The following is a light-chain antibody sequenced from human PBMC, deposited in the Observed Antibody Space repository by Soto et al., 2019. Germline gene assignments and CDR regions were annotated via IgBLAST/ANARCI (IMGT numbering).Light chain of an antibody. CDR3: ETWDSNVPVV. CDR1: SGYSSYI. J-gene: IGLJ2*01. CDR2: VEGIGTY. V-gene: IGLV4-60*02. Sequence: QLVLTQSSSASASPGYSVKLTCTLSSGYSSYIIALHQQQPGKAPQYLMKVEGIGTYKKGSGVPDRFSGSSSGTDRYLTISKVQCEDEADYYCETWDSNVPVVFGGGTKVTVL.